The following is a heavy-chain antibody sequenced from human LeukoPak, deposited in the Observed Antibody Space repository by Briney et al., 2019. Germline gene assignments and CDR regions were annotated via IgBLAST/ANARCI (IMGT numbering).Heavy chain of an antibody. V-gene: IGHV5-51*01. J-gene: IGHJ4*02. Sequence: GESLKISCKGSGYSFTSYWIGWVRQMPGKGLEWMGIIYPADSDTRYSPSFQGQVTISADKSISTAYLQWSSLKASDTAMYYCARREGHYYGSRSYSKYWGQGTLVTVSS. CDR3: ARREGHYYGSRSYSKY. CDR1: GYSFTSYW. D-gene: IGHD3-10*01. CDR2: IYPADSDT.